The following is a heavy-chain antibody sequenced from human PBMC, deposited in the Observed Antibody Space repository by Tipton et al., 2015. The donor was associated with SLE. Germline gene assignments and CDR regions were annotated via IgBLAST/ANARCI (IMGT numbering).Heavy chain of an antibody. Sequence: TLSLTCTVSGGSINSYYWSWIRQPPGKGLEWIGYIYYSGSTNYNPSLKSRVTISVDTSKNQFSLKLISVTAADTAVYYCARQYYDILTGYQGAFDIWGQGTMVTVSS. CDR2: IYYSGST. CDR3: ARQYYDILTGYQGAFDI. J-gene: IGHJ3*02. CDR1: GGSINSYY. V-gene: IGHV4-59*08. D-gene: IGHD3-9*01.